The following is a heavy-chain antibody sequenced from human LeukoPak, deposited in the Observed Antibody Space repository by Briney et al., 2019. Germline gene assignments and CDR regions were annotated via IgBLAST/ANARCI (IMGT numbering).Heavy chain of an antibody. CDR3: ARGEFYGDYGVDY. J-gene: IGHJ4*02. CDR1: GFTFSSYS. CDR2: IKQDGSEK. Sequence: GESLRLSCAASGFTFSSYSMNWVRQAPGKGLEWVANIKQDGSEKYYVDSVKGRFTISRDNAKNSLYLQMNSLRAEDTAVYYCARGEFYGDYGVDYWGQGTLVTVSS. D-gene: IGHD4-17*01. V-gene: IGHV3-7*04.